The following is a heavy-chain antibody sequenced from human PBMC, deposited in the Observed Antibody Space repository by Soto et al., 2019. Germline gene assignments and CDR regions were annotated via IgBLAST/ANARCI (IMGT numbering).Heavy chain of an antibody. CDR2: IGTAGDT. Sequence: GGSLRLSCAASGFTFSSYDMHWVRQATGKGLEWVSAIGTAGDTYYPGSVKGRFTISRENAKNSLYLQMNSLRAGDTAVYYCARGSYQALSTYYYYGMDVWGQGTTVTVSS. D-gene: IGHD3-16*02. CDR3: ARGSYQALSTYYYYGMDV. CDR1: GFTFSSYD. V-gene: IGHV3-13*04. J-gene: IGHJ6*02.